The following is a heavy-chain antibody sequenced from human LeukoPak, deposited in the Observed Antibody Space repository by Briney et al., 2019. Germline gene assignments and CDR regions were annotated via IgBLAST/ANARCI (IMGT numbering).Heavy chain of an antibody. Sequence: GASVKVSCKASGNTFTSYDINWVRQATGQGLEWMGWMNPNSGNTGYAQKFQGRVTMTRDTSISTAYMELSSLRSEDTAVYYCARVLYYYDSSGYYYFDYWGQGTLVTVSS. CDR3: ARVLYYYDSSGYYYFDY. V-gene: IGHV1-8*01. D-gene: IGHD3-22*01. CDR2: MNPNSGNT. CDR1: GNTFTSYD. J-gene: IGHJ4*02.